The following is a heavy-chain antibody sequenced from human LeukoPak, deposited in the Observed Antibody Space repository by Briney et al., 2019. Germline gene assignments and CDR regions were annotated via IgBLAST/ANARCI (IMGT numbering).Heavy chain of an antibody. J-gene: IGHJ6*03. Sequence: GGSQRLSCAASRFTFSSYSMKWARQARGGGLEWVSYISSSGSYIYYTDRVEGRLTLSRENDKNSLYLQMNSVRAEDTAVYYCARVGTRVNPDYYYYYMDVWGKGTTVTVS. CDR2: ISSSGSYI. CDR3: ARVGTRVNPDYYYYYMDV. D-gene: IGHD1/OR15-1a*01. V-gene: IGHV3-21*01. CDR1: RFTFSSYS.